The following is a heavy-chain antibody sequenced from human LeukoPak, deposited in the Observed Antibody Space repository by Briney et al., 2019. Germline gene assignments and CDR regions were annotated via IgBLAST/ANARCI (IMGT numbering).Heavy chain of an antibody. J-gene: IGHJ4*02. D-gene: IGHD3-10*01. CDR1: GGSFSGYY. CDR2: INHSGST. V-gene: IGHV4-34*01. Sequence: PSGTLSLTCAVYGGSFSGYYWSWIRQPPGKGLEWIGEINHSGSTNYNPSLKSRVTISVDTSKNQFSLKLSSVTAADTAVYYCASGALWFGELAPNFDYWGQGTLVTVSS. CDR3: ASGALWFGELAPNFDY.